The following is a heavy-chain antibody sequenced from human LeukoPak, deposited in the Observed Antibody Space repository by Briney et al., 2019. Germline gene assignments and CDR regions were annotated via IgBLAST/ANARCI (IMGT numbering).Heavy chain of an antibody. V-gene: IGHV4-4*09. CDR2: IYTSGST. CDR3: ARRGITMVRGARHYYMDV. CDR1: GGSISSYY. J-gene: IGHJ6*03. Sequence: SETLSLTCTVSGGSISSYYWSWIRQPPGKGLVGIGYIYTSGSTNYNPSLKSRVTISVDTSKNQFSLKLSSVTAADTAVYYCARRGITMVRGARHYYMDVWGKGTTVTVSS. D-gene: IGHD3-10*01.